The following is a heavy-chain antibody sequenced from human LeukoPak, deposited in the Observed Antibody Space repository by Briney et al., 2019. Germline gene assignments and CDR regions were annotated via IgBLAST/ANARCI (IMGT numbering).Heavy chain of an antibody. Sequence: SETLSLTCTVSGGSISSYYWSWIRQPPGKGLEWIGYIYYSGSTNYNPSLKSRVTISVDTSKNQFSLKLSSVTAADTAVYYCARWEYTYGPFDYWGQRTLVTVSS. D-gene: IGHD5-18*01. CDR3: ARWEYTYGPFDY. CDR1: GGSISSYY. V-gene: IGHV4-59*01. J-gene: IGHJ4*02. CDR2: IYYSGST.